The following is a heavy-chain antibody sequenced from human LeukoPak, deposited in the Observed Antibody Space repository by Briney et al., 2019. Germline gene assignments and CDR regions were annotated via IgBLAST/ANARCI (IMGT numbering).Heavy chain of an antibody. CDR3: ARSSGYYYDSSGPGAFDI. D-gene: IGHD3-22*01. CDR1: GGSISSGSYY. J-gene: IGHJ3*02. CDR2: IYTSGST. V-gene: IGHV4-61*02. Sequence: SQTLSLTCTVSGGSISSGSYYWSWIRQPAGKGLEWIGRIYTSGSTNYNPSLKSRVTIPVDTSKNQFSLKLSSVTAADTAVYYFARSSGYYYDSSGPGAFDIWGQGTMVTVS.